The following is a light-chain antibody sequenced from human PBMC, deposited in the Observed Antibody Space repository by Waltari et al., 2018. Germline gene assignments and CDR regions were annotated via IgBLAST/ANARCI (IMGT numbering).Light chain of an antibody. V-gene: IGKV3-20*01. J-gene: IGKJ1*01. Sequence: EIVLTQSPGTLSLSPGESGTLSCRASQSVSRFLAWYKQKPGQAPRLLIYVASTRATGIPDRFSGSGSGTDFSLTISRLEPEDFAVYYCQKYDRLPATFGQGTKVEIK. CDR2: VAS. CDR3: QKYDRLPAT. CDR1: QSVSRF.